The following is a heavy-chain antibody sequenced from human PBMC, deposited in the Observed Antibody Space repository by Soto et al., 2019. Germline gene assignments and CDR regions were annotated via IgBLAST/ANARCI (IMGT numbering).Heavy chain of an antibody. CDR2: FDPEDGET. V-gene: IGHV1-24*01. D-gene: IGHD1-26*01. J-gene: IGHJ4*02. CDR3: AKDAEWELAYFDY. CDR1: GYTLTELS. Sequence: ASVKVSCKVSGYTLTELSMHWVRQAPGKGLEWMGGFDPEDGETIYAQKFQGRVTMTEDTSTDTLYLQMNSLRAEDTAVYYCAKDAEWELAYFDYWGQGTLVTVSS.